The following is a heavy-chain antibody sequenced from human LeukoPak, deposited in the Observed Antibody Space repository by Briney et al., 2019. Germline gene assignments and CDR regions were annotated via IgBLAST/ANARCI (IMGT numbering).Heavy chain of an antibody. CDR2: ISWNSGSR. CDR1: GFTFSSYW. D-gene: IGHD2-15*01. CDR3: AKDVSLGFCSGGSCSAHFDS. Sequence: GGSLRLSCAASGFTFSSYWMHWVRQAPGKGLEWVSGISWNSGSRVYVDSVKGRFTISRDNAKDSLYLQMDSLRPEDMALYYCAKDVSLGFCSGGSCSAHFDSWGQGTLVTVSS. V-gene: IGHV3-9*03. J-gene: IGHJ4*02.